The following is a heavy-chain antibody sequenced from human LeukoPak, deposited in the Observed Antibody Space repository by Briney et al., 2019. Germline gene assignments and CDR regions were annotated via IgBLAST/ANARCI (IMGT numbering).Heavy chain of an antibody. D-gene: IGHD2-8*01. CDR2: IYHSGST. CDR1: GGSISSRGYS. CDR3: ARASLGYCTNGECPTRVDA. V-gene: IGHV4-30-2*01. Sequence: SETLALTCAVSGGSISSRGYSWSGIRQPPENGLEWIGYIYHSGSTYYNPSLTSRVTISVDRSKNQFSLQLSSVTAADTAVYYCARASLGYCTNGECPTRVDAWGQGTLVTVSS. J-gene: IGHJ5*02.